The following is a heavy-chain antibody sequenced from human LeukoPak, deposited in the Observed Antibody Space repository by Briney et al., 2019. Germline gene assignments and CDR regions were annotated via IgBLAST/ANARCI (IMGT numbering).Heavy chain of an antibody. CDR2: ISSGGDTR. Sequence: GGTLRLSCAASGFTFSPYAMSWVRQAPGKGLEWVSAISSGGDTRYYADSVKGRFTVSRDNSKNTVYVEMNSLRAEDTAMYYCARGPYYGSGSHFSYYGMDVWGQGTTVTVSS. CDR3: ARGPYYGSGSHFSYYGMDV. J-gene: IGHJ6*02. CDR1: GFTFSPYA. D-gene: IGHD3-10*01. V-gene: IGHV3-23*01.